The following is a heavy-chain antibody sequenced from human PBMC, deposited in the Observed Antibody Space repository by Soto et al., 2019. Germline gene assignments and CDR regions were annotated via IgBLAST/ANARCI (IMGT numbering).Heavy chain of an antibody. Sequence: SETLSLTCTVSGGSISSYYWSWIRQPPGKGLEWIGYIYYSGSTNYNPSLKSRVTISVDTSKNQFSLKLSSVTAADTAVYYCARVYDILTGYLKGEYFDYWGQGTLVTVSS. D-gene: IGHD3-9*01. CDR2: IYYSGST. CDR3: ARVYDILTGYLKGEYFDY. CDR1: GGSISSYY. V-gene: IGHV4-59*01. J-gene: IGHJ4*02.